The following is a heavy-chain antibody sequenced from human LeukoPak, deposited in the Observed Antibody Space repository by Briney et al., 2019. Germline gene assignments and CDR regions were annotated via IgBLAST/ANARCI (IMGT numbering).Heavy chain of an antibody. D-gene: IGHD1-1*01. CDR1: GGSISSGGYS. V-gene: IGHV4-30-2*03. CDR3: ARRHHITIFDS. CDR2: IYYSGST. J-gene: IGHJ4*02. Sequence: SQTLSLTCAVSGGSISSGGYSWSWIRQPPGKGLEWIGYIYYSGSTYYNPSLKSRVTMSVDTSKNQFSLRLSSVTAADTAVYYCARRHHITIFDSWGQGTLVTVSS.